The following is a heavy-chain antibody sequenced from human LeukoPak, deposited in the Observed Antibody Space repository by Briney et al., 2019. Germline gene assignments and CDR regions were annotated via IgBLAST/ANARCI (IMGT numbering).Heavy chain of an antibody. V-gene: IGHV4-59*08. CDR1: GGSISSYY. D-gene: IGHD4-17*01. Sequence: PSETLSLTCTVSGGSISSYYWSWIRQPPGKGLEWIGYIYYSGSTNYNPSLKSRVTISVDTSKNQFSLKLSSVTAADTAVYSCARHVDGDHAMDSFYFDYWGQEPWSPSPQ. J-gene: IGHJ4*01. CDR2: IYYSGST. CDR3: ARHVDGDHAMDSFYFDY.